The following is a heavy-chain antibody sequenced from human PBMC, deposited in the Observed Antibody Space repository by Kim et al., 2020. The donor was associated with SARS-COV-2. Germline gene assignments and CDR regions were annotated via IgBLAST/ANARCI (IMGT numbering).Heavy chain of an antibody. CDR2: IWYDGSNK. V-gene: IGHV3-33*01. J-gene: IGHJ4*02. Sequence: GGSLRLSCAASGFTFSSYGMHWVRQAPGKGLEWVAVIWYDGSNKYYADSVKGRFTISRDNSKNTLYLQMNSLRAEDTAVYYCARPGGANYGGNPGPYYFDYWGQGTLVTVSS. CDR1: GFTFSSYG. D-gene: IGHD4-17*01. CDR3: ARPGGANYGGNPGPYYFDY.